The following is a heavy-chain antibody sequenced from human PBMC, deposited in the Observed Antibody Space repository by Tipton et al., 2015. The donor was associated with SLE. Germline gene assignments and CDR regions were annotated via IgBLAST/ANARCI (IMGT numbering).Heavy chain of an antibody. Sequence: LRLSCTVSGGSINSGTYYWSWIRQPAGKGLEWIGRIFTNGNTNYKPSLKSRVTISVDTSKNQFSLKLSSVTAADTAVYYCARGPPVASDFFRIDVWGKGTTVAVSS. CDR1: GGSINSGTYY. CDR3: ARGPPVASDFFRIDV. J-gene: IGHJ6*03. D-gene: IGHD2/OR15-2a*01. V-gene: IGHV4-61*02. CDR2: IFTNGNT.